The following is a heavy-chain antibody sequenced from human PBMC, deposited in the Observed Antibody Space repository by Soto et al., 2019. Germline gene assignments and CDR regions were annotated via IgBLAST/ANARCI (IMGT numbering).Heavy chain of an antibody. Sequence: QMQVVQPGAEVKKTGSSVNVSCKASGYTFTYRYLHWVRQAPGQALEWMGWITPFNGNTNYAQKFQDRVTITRDRSMSTAYMELSSLRSEDTAMYYCAMTLSGTHAPNGMDVWGQGTTVTVSS. D-gene: IGHD3-10*01. CDR1: GYTFTYRY. V-gene: IGHV1-45*02. CDR3: AMTLSGTHAPNGMDV. CDR2: ITPFNGNT. J-gene: IGHJ6*02.